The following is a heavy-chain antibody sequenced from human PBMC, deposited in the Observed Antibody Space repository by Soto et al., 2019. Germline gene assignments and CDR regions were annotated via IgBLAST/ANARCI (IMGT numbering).Heavy chain of an antibody. D-gene: IGHD3-3*01. V-gene: IGHV4-4*02. CDR2: IYHSGST. J-gene: IGHJ4*02. Sequence: PSETLSLTCAVSGGTTSSSNWRSWVRQPPGKGLEWIGEIYHSGSTNYNPSLKSRDTISVDKSKNQFSLKLSSVTAADTAVYYCARGYVYYYFWRWANDPYFFSYPGQGTLDTGSA. CDR3: ARGYVYYYFWRWANDPYFFSY. CDR1: GGTTSSSNW.